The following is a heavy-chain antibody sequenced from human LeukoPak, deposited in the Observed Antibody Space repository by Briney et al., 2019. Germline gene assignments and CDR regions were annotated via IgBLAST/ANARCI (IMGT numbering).Heavy chain of an antibody. V-gene: IGHV1-2*02. J-gene: IGHJ4*02. Sequence: ASVKVSCKASGYTFTGYYMHWVRQAPGQGLERMGWINPNSGGTNYAQKFRGRVTMTRDTSISTAYMELSRLRSDDTAVYYCARSPRGSSSWPFDYWGQGTLVTVSS. CDR2: INPNSGGT. D-gene: IGHD6-13*01. CDR3: ARSPRGSSSWPFDY. CDR1: GYTFTGYY.